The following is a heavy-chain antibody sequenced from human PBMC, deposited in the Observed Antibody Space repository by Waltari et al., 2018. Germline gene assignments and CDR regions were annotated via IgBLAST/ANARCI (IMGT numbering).Heavy chain of an antibody. V-gene: IGHV3-33*01. CDR3: ARDEGDGYQPDAFDI. CDR1: GFTFSSYG. Sequence: QVPLVASGGGVVQPGRSLRLSCAASGFTFSSYGMHWVRQAPGKGLEWVAVIWYDGSNKYYADSVKGRFTITRDNSKNTLYLQMNSLRAEDTAVYYCARDEGDGYQPDAFDIWGQGTMVIVSS. CDR2: IWYDGSNK. D-gene: IGHD2-2*01. J-gene: IGHJ3*02.